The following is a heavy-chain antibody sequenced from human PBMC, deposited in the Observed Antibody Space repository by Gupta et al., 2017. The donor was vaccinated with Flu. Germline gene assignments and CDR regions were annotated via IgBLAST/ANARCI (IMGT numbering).Heavy chain of an antibody. CDR3: ARDSGGITGTTPLDY. CDR1: GGSISSGSYY. V-gene: IGHV4-61*02. J-gene: IGHJ4*02. CDR2: IYTSGST. Sequence: QVQLQESGPGLVKPSQTLSLTCTVSGGSISSGSYYWSWIRQPAGKGLEWIGRIYTSGSTNYNPSLKSRVTISVDTSKNQFSLKLSSVTAADTAVYYCARDSGGITGTTPLDYWGQGTLVTVSS. D-gene: IGHD1-14*01.